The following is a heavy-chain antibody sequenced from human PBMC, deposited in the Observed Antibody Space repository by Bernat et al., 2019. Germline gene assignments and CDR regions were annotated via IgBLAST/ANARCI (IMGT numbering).Heavy chain of an antibody. D-gene: IGHD4-17*01. CDR1: GFTFSSYA. Sequence: QVQLVESGGGVVQPGRSLRLSCAASGFTFSSYAMHWVRQAPGKGLEWVAVLSYDGSNKYYADSVKGRFTISRDNSKNTLYLQMNSLRAEDTAVYYCARGMTTVTSNPDYYYYGMDVWGQGTTVTVSS. J-gene: IGHJ6*02. V-gene: IGHV3-30*14. CDR3: ARGMTTVTSNPDYYYYGMDV. CDR2: LSYDGSNK.